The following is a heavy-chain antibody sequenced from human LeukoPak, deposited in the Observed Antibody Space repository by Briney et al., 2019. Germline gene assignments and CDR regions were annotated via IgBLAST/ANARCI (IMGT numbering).Heavy chain of an antibody. CDR1: GFTFSSFA. J-gene: IGHJ4*02. CDR3: AKVSGSGGTKYQPFDY. CDR2: ISGSGGST. V-gene: IGHV3-23*01. Sequence: GGSLRLSCAASGFTFSSFAMSWVRQAPGKGLEWVSAISGSGGSTYYADSVKGRFTISRDNSKNTLYLQMNSLRAEDTAVYYCAKVSGSGGTKYQPFDYWGQGTLVTVSS. D-gene: IGHD2-15*01.